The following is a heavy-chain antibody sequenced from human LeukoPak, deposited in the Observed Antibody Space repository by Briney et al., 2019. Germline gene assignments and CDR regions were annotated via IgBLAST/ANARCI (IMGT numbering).Heavy chain of an antibody. CDR2: INHSGST. D-gene: IGHD2-2*01. Sequence: PSETLSLTCAVYGGSFSGYYWSWIRQPPGKGLEWVGEINHSGSTNYNPSLKNRVTISVDTSKNQFSLKLSSVTAADTAVYYCARGGIVVVPAAPSYYFDYWGQGTLVTVSS. J-gene: IGHJ4*02. CDR3: ARGGIVVVPAAPSYYFDY. CDR1: GGSFSGYY. V-gene: IGHV4-34*01.